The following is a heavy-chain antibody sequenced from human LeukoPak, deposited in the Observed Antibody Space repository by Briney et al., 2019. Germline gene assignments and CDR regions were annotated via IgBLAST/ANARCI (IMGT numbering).Heavy chain of an antibody. V-gene: IGHV4-38-2*01. Sequence: KSSETLSLTCAVSGYSISSGYYWGWIRQPPGKGLEWIGSIYHSGSTYYNPSLKSRVTISVDTSKNQFSLKLSPVTAADTAVYYCARLFLRLGELSPIGYWGQGTLATVSS. J-gene: IGHJ4*02. CDR3: ARLFLRLGELSPIGY. CDR1: GYSISSGYY. D-gene: IGHD3-16*02. CDR2: IYHSGST.